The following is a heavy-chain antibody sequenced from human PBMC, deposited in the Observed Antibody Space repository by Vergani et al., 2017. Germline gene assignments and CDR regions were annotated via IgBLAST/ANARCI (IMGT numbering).Heavy chain of an antibody. Sequence: QVQLQESGPGLVKPSETLSLTCAVSGYSISSGYYWGWIRQPPGKGLEWIGGIYHSGSTYYNPSLKSRVTISVDTSKNQFSLKLSSVTAADTAVYYCARLEWGYGMDVWGQGTTVTVSS. J-gene: IGHJ6*02. D-gene: IGHD2-15*01. CDR3: ARLEWGYGMDV. CDR2: IYHSGST. CDR1: GYSISSGYY. V-gene: IGHV4-38-2*01.